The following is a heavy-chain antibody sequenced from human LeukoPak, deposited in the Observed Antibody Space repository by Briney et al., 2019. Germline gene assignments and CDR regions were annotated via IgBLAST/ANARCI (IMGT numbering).Heavy chain of an antibody. V-gene: IGHV4-59*01. Sequence: PSETLSLTCTVSGGSISNYYWSWIRQPPGKGLEWIGYIYYTGSTSYNPSLMNRVTMSVDTSKNQFSLKLTSVTAADTAVYYCARGTLTSEYFAFWGQGTLVTVSS. CDR3: ARGTLTSEYFAF. CDR2: IYYTGST. D-gene: IGHD3-9*01. J-gene: IGHJ4*02. CDR1: GGSISNYY.